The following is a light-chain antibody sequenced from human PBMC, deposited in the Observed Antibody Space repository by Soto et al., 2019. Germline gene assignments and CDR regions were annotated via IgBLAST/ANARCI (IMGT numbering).Light chain of an antibody. Sequence: QSALTQPPSASGSPGQSVPISCTGSSNDVGAYNYVSWYQQHPGKAPKLIIYEVTKRPSGVPDRFSGSKSGNTASLTVSGLQADDEADYFCGSDAGGDKYVFGTGTKLTVL. V-gene: IGLV2-8*01. CDR3: GSDAGGDKYV. CDR2: EVT. J-gene: IGLJ1*01. CDR1: SNDVGAYNY.